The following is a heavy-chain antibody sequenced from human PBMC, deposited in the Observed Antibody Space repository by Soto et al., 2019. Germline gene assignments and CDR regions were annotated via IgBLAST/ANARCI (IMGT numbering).Heavy chain of an antibody. J-gene: IGHJ5*02. V-gene: IGHV3-33*01. CDR2: IWFDGSKK. CDR3: ARAHTMMILDRFDP. CDR1: GFKFRNYA. Sequence: PGGSLRLSCAASGFKFRNYAIHWVRQAPGKGLEWLAVIWFDGSKKYYADSVKGRFTISRDNSKNTVYLDMNSLTADESGVFYCARAHTMMILDRFDPWGQGTLVTVSS. D-gene: IGHD3-22*01.